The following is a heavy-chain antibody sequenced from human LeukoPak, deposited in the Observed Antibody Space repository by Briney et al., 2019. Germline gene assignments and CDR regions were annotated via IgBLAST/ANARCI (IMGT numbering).Heavy chain of an antibody. CDR1: GCTFSSYA. CDR3: ARGPKYDYVWGSGFDY. Sequence: SVKVSCKASGCTFSSYAISWVRQAPGQGLEWMGGIIPIFGTANYAQKFQGRVTITADESTSTAYMELSSLRSEDTAVYYCARGPKYDYVWGSGFDYWGQGTLVTVSS. CDR2: IIPIFGTA. V-gene: IGHV1-69*01. D-gene: IGHD3-16*01. J-gene: IGHJ4*02.